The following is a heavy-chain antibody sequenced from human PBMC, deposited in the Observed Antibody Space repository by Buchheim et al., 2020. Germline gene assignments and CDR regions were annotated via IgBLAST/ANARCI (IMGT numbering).Heavy chain of an antibody. CDR2: ISYDGAKI. D-gene: IGHD1-14*01. V-gene: IGHV3-30*18. J-gene: IGHJ4*01. Sequence: QVQLMESGGGVVQPGGSLRLSCAASGFTFRSDAMHWVRQAPGKGLEWIAFISYDGAKILYSDSVRGRFTISRDNSKSTLYLEMNSLRPEDTAEYYCAKDRSTTWSLDYWGHG. CDR1: GFTFRSDA. CDR3: AKDRSTTWSLDY.